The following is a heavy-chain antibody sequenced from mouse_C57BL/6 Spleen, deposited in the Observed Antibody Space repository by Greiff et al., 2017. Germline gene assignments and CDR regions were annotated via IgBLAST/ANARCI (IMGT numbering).Heavy chain of an antibody. CDR2: INPSTGGT. V-gene: IGHV1-42*01. CDR1: GYSFTGYY. CDR3: ARIYYGNYGVFGY. D-gene: IGHD2-1*01. J-gene: IGHJ2*01. Sequence: VQLQQSGPELVKPGASVKISCKASGYSFTGYYMNWVKQSPEKSLEWIGEINPSTGGTTYNQKFKAKATLTVDKSSSTAYMQLKSMTSEDSAVYYCARIYYGNYGVFGYWGQGTTLTVSS.